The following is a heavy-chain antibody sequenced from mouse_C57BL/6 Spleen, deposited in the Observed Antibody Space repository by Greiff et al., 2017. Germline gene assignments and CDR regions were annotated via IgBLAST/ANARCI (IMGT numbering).Heavy chain of an antibody. CDR2: IYPGNGYT. D-gene: IGHD1-1*01. Sequence: VQLQQSGAELVRPGSSVKMSCKTSGYTFTSYGINWVKQRPGQGLEWIGNIYPGNGYTEYNEKFKGKATLTSDTSSSTAYMQLSSLTSEDSAIYLCARGSTTVVFDYWGQGTTLTVSA. CDR1: GYTFTSYG. J-gene: IGHJ2*01. V-gene: IGHV1-58*01. CDR3: ARGSTTVVFDY.